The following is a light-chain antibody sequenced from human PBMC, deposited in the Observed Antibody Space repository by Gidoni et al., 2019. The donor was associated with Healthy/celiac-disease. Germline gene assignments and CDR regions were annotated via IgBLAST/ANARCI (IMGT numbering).Light chain of an antibody. CDR1: QSVLYSSNNKNY. V-gene: IGKV4-1*01. CDR2: WAS. CDR3: QQYFGTPYT. J-gene: IGKJ2*01. Sequence: DIVMTQSPDSLAVSLGERATINCKSSQSVLYSSNNKNYLAWYQQKPGQPPKLLIYWASTRESGVPDRFGGSGSGTDFTLTISSLQAEDVAVYYCQQYFGTPYTFXQXTKLENK.